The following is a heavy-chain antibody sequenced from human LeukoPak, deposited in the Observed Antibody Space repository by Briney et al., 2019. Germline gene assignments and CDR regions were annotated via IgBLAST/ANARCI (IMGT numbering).Heavy chain of an antibody. Sequence: GASVKVSCKASGYTFTSYGISWVRQAPGQGLEWMGWISAYNGNTNYAQKLQGRVTMTTDTSTSTAYMELRSLRSDDTAVYYCARDPTGYCSSTSCYNYYYYYMDVWAKGTTVTVSS. V-gene: IGHV1-18*01. J-gene: IGHJ6*03. D-gene: IGHD2-2*02. CDR2: ISAYNGNT. CDR3: ARDPTGYCSSTSCYNYYYYYMDV. CDR1: GYTFTSYG.